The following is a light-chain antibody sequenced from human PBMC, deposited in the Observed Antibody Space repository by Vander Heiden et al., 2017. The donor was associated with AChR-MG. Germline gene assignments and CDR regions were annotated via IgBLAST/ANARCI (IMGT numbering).Light chain of an antibody. CDR1: QSSSSY. CDR3: QQCYSTPRT. J-gene: IGKJ4*01. V-gene: IGKV1-39*01. CDR2: AAS. Sequence: DIQMTQSPSSLSASVADRDTIPCRASQSSSSYLDWYQQKPGKAPKLLIYAASSLQSGIPSRFSGSGSGTDFTLTISSLQPEDFAAYYCQQCYSTPRTFGEGTKVEIK.